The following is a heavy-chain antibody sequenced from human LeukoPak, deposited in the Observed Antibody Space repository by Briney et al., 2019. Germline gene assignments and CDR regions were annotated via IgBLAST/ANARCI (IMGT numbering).Heavy chain of an antibody. CDR2: ISSSSSYI. CDR1: GFTFSSYS. V-gene: IGHV3-21*01. D-gene: IGHD2-2*02. Sequence: GGSLRLSCAASGFTFSSYSMNWVRQAPGKGLEWVSSISSSSSYIYYADSVKGRFTISRDNAKNSLYLQMNSLRAEDTAVYYCARGQEYCSSTSCYSTVYDYWGQGTLVTVSS. CDR3: ARGQEYCSSTSCYSTVYDY. J-gene: IGHJ4*02.